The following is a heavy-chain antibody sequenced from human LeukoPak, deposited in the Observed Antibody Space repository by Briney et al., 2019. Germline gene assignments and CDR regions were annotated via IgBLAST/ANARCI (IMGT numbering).Heavy chain of an antibody. Sequence: SETLSLTCTVSGGSIGSDPWSWIRRAPGKKLQWIGDIFYSGSTNYNPSLKSRVTISIDTSKNQFSLRLTSVTAADSAVYYCVRGANLWGQGILVTVSS. CDR3: VRGANL. V-gene: IGHV4-59*01. CDR2: IFYSGST. J-gene: IGHJ5*02. CDR1: GGSIGSDP. D-gene: IGHD5-12*01.